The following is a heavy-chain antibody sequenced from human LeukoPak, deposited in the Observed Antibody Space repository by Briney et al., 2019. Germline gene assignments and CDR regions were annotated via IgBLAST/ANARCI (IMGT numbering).Heavy chain of an antibody. D-gene: IGHD2-15*01. CDR3: TTVVGDY. V-gene: IGHV3-15*01. CDR1: GFTFSNAW. J-gene: IGHJ4*02. Sequence: GGSLRLSCAASGFTFSNAWMSGVREAPGEGREWGGRIKSKTDGGTTDYAEPVKGRFTISRDDSKNTLYLQMNSLKTEDTGVYYCTTVVGDYWGQGTLVTVSS. CDR2: IKSKTDGGTT.